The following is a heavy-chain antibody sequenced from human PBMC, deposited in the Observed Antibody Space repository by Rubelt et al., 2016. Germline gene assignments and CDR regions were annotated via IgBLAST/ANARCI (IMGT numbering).Heavy chain of an antibody. J-gene: IGHJ4*02. CDR1: GGTFSSYA. V-gene: IGHV1-69*09. CDR2: IIPILGIA. Sequence: QVQLVQSGAEVKKPGSSVKVSCKASGGTFSSYAISWVRQAPGQGLEWMGRIIPILGIANYAKKFQGRVTITADKSTSKAYMELSSLRSEDTAVYYGARTLPRDSNNDYWGQGTLVTVSS. CDR3: ARTLPRDSNNDY. D-gene: IGHD4-11*01.